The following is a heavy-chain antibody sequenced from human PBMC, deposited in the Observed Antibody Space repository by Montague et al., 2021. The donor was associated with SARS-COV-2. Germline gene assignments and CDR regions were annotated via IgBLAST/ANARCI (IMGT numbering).Heavy chain of an antibody. D-gene: IGHD6-13*01. Sequence: CAISGDSVSSNSATWNWIRQSPSRGLEWLGRTYYRSMWKSDYARXLKSRRAINPDTSKNQFSLQLSSVTPEDTALYYCVRGIEAAGSYDYWGQGTLVTVSS. V-gene: IGHV6-1*01. CDR3: VRGIEAAGSYDY. J-gene: IGHJ4*02. CDR1: GDSVSSNSAT. CDR2: TYYRSMWKS.